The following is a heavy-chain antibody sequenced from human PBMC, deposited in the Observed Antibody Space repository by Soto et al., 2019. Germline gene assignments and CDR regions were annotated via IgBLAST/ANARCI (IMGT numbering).Heavy chain of an antibody. CDR2: IIPIFGTA. CDR3: ARAPVTTGTTNYYGMDV. D-gene: IGHD1-1*01. J-gene: IGHJ6*02. V-gene: IGHV1-69*06. CDR1: GGTFSSYA. Sequence: ASVKVSCKASGGTFSSYAISWVRQAPGQGLEWMGGIIPIFGTANYAQKFQGGVTITADKSTSAAYMELSSLRSEDTAVYYCARAPVTTGTTNYYGMDVWGQGTTVTVSS.